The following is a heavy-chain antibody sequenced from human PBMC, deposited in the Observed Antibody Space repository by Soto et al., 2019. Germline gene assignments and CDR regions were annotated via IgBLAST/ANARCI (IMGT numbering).Heavy chain of an antibody. V-gene: IGHV3-30*18. CDR1: GFTFSSYG. CDR2: ISYDGSNK. J-gene: IGHJ5*02. D-gene: IGHD1-7*01. Sequence: PGGSLRLSCAASGFTFSSYGMHWVRQAPGKGLEWVAVISYDGSNKYYADSVKGRFTISRDNSKNTLYLQMNSLRAEDTAVYYCAKDKWNYLTNWFDPWGQGTLVTVS. CDR3: AKDKWNYLTNWFDP.